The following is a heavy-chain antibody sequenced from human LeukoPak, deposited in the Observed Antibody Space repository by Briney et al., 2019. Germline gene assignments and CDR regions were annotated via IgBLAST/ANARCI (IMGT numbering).Heavy chain of an antibody. J-gene: IGHJ6*03. D-gene: IGHD2-21*01. V-gene: IGHV3-73*01. Sequence: GGSLKLSCAASGFTFSGSAMHWVRQASGKGLERVGRIRSKANSYATAYAASVKGRFTISRDDSKNTAYLQMNSLKTEDTAVYYCTRHVDSSFNYMDVWGKGTTVTVSS. CDR2: IRSKANSYAT. CDR3: TRHVDSSFNYMDV. CDR1: GFTFSGSA.